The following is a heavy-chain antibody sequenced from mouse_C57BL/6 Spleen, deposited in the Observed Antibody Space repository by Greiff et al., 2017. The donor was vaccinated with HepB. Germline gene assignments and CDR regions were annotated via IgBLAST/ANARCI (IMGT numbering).Heavy chain of an antibody. CDR3: ARGSRMDY. J-gene: IGHJ4*01. CDR1: VYTFTSYW. V-gene: IGHV1-69*01. CDR2: IDPSDSYT. Sequence: QVQLQQPGSELVMPGASVKLSCKASVYTFTSYWMHWVTQRPGQGLEWIGEIDPSDSYTNYNQKFKGKSTLTVDKSSSTAYMQLSSLTSEDSAVYYCARGSRMDYWGQGTSVTVSS. D-gene: IGHD1-1*01.